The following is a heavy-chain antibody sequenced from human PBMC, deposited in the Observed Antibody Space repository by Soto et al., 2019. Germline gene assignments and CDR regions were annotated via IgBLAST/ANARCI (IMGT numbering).Heavy chain of an antibody. Sequence: SETLSLTCTVSGGSVSSGTYHWSWIRQPPGKGLEWIGYIYSSGSANYNPSVKSRVTIFVDTSKNQFSLQLSSVSAADTAAYYCARGGSTDGLDYYGTDVWGRGTTVTVSS. CDR1: GGSVSSGTYH. J-gene: IGHJ6*02. V-gene: IGHV4-61*01. D-gene: IGHD3-16*01. CDR2: IYSSGSA. CDR3: ARGGSTDGLDYYGTDV.